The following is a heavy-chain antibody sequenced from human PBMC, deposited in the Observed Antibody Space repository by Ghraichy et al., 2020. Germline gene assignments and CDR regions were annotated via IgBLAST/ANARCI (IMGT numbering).Heavy chain of an antibody. V-gene: IGHV4-39*01. CDR3: ARALSGAFDY. CDR1: GGSISSSSYY. D-gene: IGHD1-26*01. Sequence: SQTLSLTCTVSGGSISSSSYYWGWIRQPPGKGLEWIGSIYYSGSTYYNPSLKSRVTISVDTSKNQFSLKLSSVTAADTAVYYCARALSGAFDYWGQGTLVTVSS. CDR2: IYYSGST. J-gene: IGHJ4*02.